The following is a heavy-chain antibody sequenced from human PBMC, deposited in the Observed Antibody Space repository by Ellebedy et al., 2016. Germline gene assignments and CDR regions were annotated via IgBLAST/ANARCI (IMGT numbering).Heavy chain of an antibody. CDR2: ISYDGSNK. CDR3: ARDAYSSAWYVSH. D-gene: IGHD6-19*01. CDR1: GFTFNTYA. J-gene: IGHJ4*02. V-gene: IGHV3-30-3*01. Sequence: GESLKISCAASGFTFNTYAMHWVRQAPGKGLEWVAVISYDGSNKYYADSVRGRFTMSRDNSKNTLYLQLNSLRAEDTAVYYCARDAYSSAWYVSHWGQGTLVTVSS.